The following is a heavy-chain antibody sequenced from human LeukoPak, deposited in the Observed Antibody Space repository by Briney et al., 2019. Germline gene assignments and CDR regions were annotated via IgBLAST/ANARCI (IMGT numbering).Heavy chain of an antibody. V-gene: IGHV3-33*01. D-gene: IGHD3-3*01. J-gene: IGHJ4*02. CDR2: IWYDGGNK. Sequence: GGSLRLSCAASGFTFSSYGMHWVRQAPGKGLEWVAVIWYDGGNKYYADSVKGRFTISRDNSKNTLYLQMNSLRAEDTAVYYCARDTTIFGVVIINGYFDYWGQGTLVTVSS. CDR1: GFTFSSYG. CDR3: ARDTTIFGVVIINGYFDY.